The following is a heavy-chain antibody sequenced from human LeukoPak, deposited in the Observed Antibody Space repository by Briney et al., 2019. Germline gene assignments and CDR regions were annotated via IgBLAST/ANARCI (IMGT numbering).Heavy chain of an antibody. CDR3: AKDASDSSSWFDY. Sequence: PGGSLRLSCAASGFTFDDYAMHWVRQAPGKGLEWVSGISWNSGSIGYADSVKGRFTISRDNAKNSLYLQMNSLRAEDMALYYCAKDASDSSSWFDYWGQGTLVTVSS. CDR1: GFTFDDYA. V-gene: IGHV3-9*03. D-gene: IGHD6-6*01. CDR2: ISWNSGSI. J-gene: IGHJ4*02.